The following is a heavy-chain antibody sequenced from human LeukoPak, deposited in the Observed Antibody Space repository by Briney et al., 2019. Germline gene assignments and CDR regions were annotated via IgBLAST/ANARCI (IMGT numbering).Heavy chain of an antibody. D-gene: IGHD4-17*01. CDR2: IIPILGIA. CDR1: GGTFSSYA. Sequence: GASVKVSCKASGGTFSSYAISWVRQAPGQGLEWMGRIIPILGIANYAQKFQGRVTITTDESTSTAYMELSSLRSEDTAVYYCARIDDYGDYVGVDYWGQGTLVTVSS. CDR3: ARIDDYGDYVGVDY. J-gene: IGHJ4*02. V-gene: IGHV1-69*04.